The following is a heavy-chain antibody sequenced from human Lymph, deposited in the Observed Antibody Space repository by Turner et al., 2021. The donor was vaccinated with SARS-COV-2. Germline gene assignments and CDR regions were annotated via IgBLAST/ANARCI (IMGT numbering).Heavy chain of an antibody. V-gene: IGHV3-30*04. D-gene: IGHD3-10*01. CDR3: ARYASGGYFYYGMDV. CDR1: GFTFSTYA. CDR2: ISYEGSNK. J-gene: IGHJ6*02. Sequence: QVQLVESGGGVVQPGRSLRLSCAAPGFTFSTYAIYWVRQAPGKGLECVAVISYEGSNKYYADSVKGRFTISRDNSKNTLYLQMNSLRAEDTAVYYCARYASGGYFYYGMDVWGQGTTVTVSS.